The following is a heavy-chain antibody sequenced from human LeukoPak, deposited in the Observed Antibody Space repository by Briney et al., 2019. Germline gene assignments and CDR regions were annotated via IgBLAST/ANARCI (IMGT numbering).Heavy chain of an antibody. Sequence: GSLRLSCAASGFTFNSYNMNWVRQAPGKGPEWVSSISSSSSYIYYADSVKGRFTISRDNAKNSLYLQMNSLRAEDTAVYYCARDKEDIAVVVAATFDYWGQGTLVTVSS. D-gene: IGHD2-15*01. J-gene: IGHJ4*02. CDR3: ARDKEDIAVVVAATFDY. CDR1: GFTFNSYN. CDR2: ISSSSSYI. V-gene: IGHV3-21*01.